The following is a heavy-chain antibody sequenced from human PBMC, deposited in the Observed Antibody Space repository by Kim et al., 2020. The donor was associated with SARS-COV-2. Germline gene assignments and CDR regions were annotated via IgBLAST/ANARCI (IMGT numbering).Heavy chain of an antibody. CDR1: GGSISSSSYY. CDR3: ARDASYYYDSEVKIGYFDY. CDR2: IYYSGST. V-gene: IGHV4-39*07. Sequence: SETLSLTCTVSGGSISSSSYYWGWIRQPPGKGLEWIGSIYYSGSTYYNPSLKSRVTISVDTSKNQFSLKLSSVTAADTAVYYCARDASYYYDSEVKIGYFDYWGQGTLVTVSS. D-gene: IGHD3-22*01. J-gene: IGHJ4*02.